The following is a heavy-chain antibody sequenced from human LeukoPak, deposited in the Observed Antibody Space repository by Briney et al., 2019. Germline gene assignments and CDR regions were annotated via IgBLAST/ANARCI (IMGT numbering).Heavy chain of an antibody. Sequence: PGGSLRLSCAASGFTLSSYAMHWVRQAPGKGLEWVAVISYDGSNKYYADSVKGRFTIYRDNSKNTLYLQMNSLRAEDTAVYFCARKYYSSGFPFDYWGQGTLVTVSS. J-gene: IGHJ4*02. CDR2: ISYDGSNK. V-gene: IGHV3-30-3*01. CDR3: ARKYYSSGFPFDY. D-gene: IGHD3-22*01. CDR1: GFTLSSYA.